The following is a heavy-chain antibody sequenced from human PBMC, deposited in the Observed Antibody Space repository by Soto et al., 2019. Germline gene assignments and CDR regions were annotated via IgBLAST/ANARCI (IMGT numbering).Heavy chain of an antibody. D-gene: IGHD3-22*01. CDR2: INHSGST. V-gene: IGHV4-34*01. Sequence: KSWETLSLTCAVYGGSFSGYYWSWIRQPPGKGLEWIGEINHSGSTNYNPSLKSRVTISVDTSKNQFSLKLSSVTAADTAVYYCARERGYYDSSGYYYPFDYWGQGTLVTVSS. J-gene: IGHJ4*02. CDR3: ARERGYYDSSGYYYPFDY. CDR1: GGSFSGYY.